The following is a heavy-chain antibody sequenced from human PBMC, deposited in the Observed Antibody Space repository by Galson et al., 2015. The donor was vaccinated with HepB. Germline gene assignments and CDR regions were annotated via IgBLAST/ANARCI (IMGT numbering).Heavy chain of an antibody. D-gene: IGHD2-15*01. CDR3: AKDGILVANNPYHFHY. J-gene: IGHJ4*02. V-gene: IGHV3-23*01. CDR2: ITSSGGNS. CDR1: GFSFTRYA. Sequence: LRLSCAASGFSFTRYAMTWVRQAPGKGLEWVSSITSSGGNSYYTDSVKGRFTVSRDNSKNTLLLQLNSLRAEDTAMYFCAKDGILVANNPYHFHYWGQGTLVTVSS.